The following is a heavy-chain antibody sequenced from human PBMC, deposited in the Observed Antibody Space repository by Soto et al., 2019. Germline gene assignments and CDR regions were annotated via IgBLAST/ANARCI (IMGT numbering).Heavy chain of an antibody. CDR2: ISAYNGNT. D-gene: IGHD4-17*01. CDR1: GYTFTSYG. V-gene: IGHV1-18*04. Sequence: QVQLVQSGAEVKKPGASVKVSCKASGYTFTSYGISWVRQAPGQGLEWMGWISAYNGNTNYAQKLQGRVTMTTDTSTSTAYMALRSLRSDDTAVYYCARDLTLHHDYGDYGAGKNYGMDVWGQGTTVTVSS. CDR3: ARDLTLHHDYGDYGAGKNYGMDV. J-gene: IGHJ6*02.